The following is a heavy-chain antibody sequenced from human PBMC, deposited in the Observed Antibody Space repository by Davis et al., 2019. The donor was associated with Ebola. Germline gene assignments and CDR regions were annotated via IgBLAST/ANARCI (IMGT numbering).Heavy chain of an antibody. CDR2: IYYSGST. CDR3: ARPNSYQSYGMDV. CDR1: GGSVSSGSYY. V-gene: IGHV4-61*01. Sequence: MPSETLSLTCTVSGGSVSSGSYYWSWIRQPPGKGLEWIGYIYYSGSTNYNPSLKSRVTISVDTSKNQFFLKVTSATAADTAVYYCARPNSYQSYGMDVWGQGTTVTVSS. J-gene: IGHJ6*02. D-gene: IGHD2-21*01.